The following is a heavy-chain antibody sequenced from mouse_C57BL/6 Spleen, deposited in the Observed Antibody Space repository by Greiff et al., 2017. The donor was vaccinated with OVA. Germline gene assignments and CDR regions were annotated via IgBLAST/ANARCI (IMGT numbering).Heavy chain of an antibody. D-gene: IGHD2-4*01. CDR3: AKNGYDYDEAWFAY. CDR1: GFSLTSYG. J-gene: IGHJ3*01. CDR2: IWRGGST. V-gene: IGHV2-5*01. Sequence: QVQLQQSGPGLVQPSQSLSITCTVSGFSLTSYGVHWVRQSPGKGLEWLGVIWRGGSTDYNAALMSRLSITKDNSKSQVFIRMNSLQADDTAIYYCAKNGYDYDEAWFAYWGQGTLVTVSA.